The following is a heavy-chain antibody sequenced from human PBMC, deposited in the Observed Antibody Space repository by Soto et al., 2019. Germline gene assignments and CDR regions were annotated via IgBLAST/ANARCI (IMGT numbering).Heavy chain of an antibody. CDR2: TYYRSKWYN. V-gene: IGHV6-1*01. D-gene: IGHD3-3*01. Sequence: HSHTLSLTCAISGDSVSSNSAAWTWIRQSPSRGLEWLGRTYYRSKWYNDYAVSVKSRITINPDTSKNQFSLQLNSVTPEDTAVYYCARENDYDFWSGYYYFDYWGQGTLVTVSS. CDR1: GDSVSSNSAA. J-gene: IGHJ4*02. CDR3: ARENDYDFWSGYYYFDY.